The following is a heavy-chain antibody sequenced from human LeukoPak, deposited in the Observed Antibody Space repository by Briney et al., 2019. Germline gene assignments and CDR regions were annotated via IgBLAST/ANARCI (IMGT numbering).Heavy chain of an antibody. D-gene: IGHD1-14*01. V-gene: IGHV3-21*04. CDR2: ISGSGSNT. CDR3: ARRAGGSFYFDY. CDR1: GFTFSSYA. Sequence: PGGSLRLSCAASGFTFSSYAMSWVRQAPGKGLEWVSAISGSGSNTYYADSVKGRFSISRDNAKNSLYLQMNSLRAGDTAVYYCARRAGGSFYFDYWGQGTLVTVSS. J-gene: IGHJ4*02.